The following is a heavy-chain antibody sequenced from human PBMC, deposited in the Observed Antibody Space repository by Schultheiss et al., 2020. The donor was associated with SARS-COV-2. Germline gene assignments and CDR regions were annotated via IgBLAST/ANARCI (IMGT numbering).Heavy chain of an antibody. Sequence: SETLSLTCTVSGGSISSGSYYWGWIRQPPGKGLEWIGSIYTSGSTYYNPSLKSRVTMSVDTSKNQFSLKLTSVTAADTAVYYCARDRKVVPTAISDDSYYYYMDVWGKGTTVTVSS. CDR3: ARDRKVVPTAISDDSYYYYMDV. V-gene: IGHV4-39*07. D-gene: IGHD2-2*01. CDR2: IYTSGST. CDR1: GGSISSGSYY. J-gene: IGHJ6*03.